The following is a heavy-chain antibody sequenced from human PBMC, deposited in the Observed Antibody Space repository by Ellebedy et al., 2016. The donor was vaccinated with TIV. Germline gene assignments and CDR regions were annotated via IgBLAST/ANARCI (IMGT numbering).Heavy chain of an antibody. CDR3: ARTRDYSGYDGIDY. CDR2: INHSGST. Sequence: GSLRLXCAVYGGSFSGYYWSWIRQPPGRGLEWIGEINHSGSTNYNPSLKSRVTISVDTSKNQFSLKLSSVTAADTAVYYCARTRDYSGYDGIDYWGQGTLVTVSS. J-gene: IGHJ4*02. CDR1: GGSFSGYY. D-gene: IGHD5-12*01. V-gene: IGHV4-34*01.